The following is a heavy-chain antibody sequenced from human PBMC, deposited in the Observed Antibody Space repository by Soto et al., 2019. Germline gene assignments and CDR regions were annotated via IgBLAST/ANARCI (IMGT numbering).Heavy chain of an antibody. CDR1: GFTFSSYD. CDR3: AETSLLEWLLYYYYYMDV. Sequence: GGSLRLSCAASGFTFSSYDMHWVRQATGKGLEWVSAIGTAGDTYYPGSVKGRFTISRENAKNSLYLQMNSLRAEDTAVYYCAETSLLEWLLYYYYYMDVWGKGTTVTVSS. CDR2: IGTAGDT. V-gene: IGHV3-13*01. D-gene: IGHD3-3*01. J-gene: IGHJ6*03.